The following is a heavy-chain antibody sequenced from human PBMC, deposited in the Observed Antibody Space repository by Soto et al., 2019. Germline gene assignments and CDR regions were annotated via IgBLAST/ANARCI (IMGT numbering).Heavy chain of an antibody. D-gene: IGHD5-12*01. CDR1: GGSINTFY. CDR2: IFSSGST. J-gene: IGHJ4*02. V-gene: IGHV4-4*07. Sequence: SETLSLTCTVSGGSINTFYWSWVRQPAGKGLEWIGRIFSSGSTSFNPSLESRVAMSVDTSKNHFSLNLSSVTAANMAVYYCAREGSYSAYNFAHGIQLWSFDFWGQGALVTVSS. CDR3: AREGSYSAYNFAHGIQLWSFDF.